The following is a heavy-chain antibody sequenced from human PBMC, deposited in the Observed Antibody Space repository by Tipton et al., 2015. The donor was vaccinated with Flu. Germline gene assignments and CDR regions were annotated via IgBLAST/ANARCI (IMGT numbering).Heavy chain of an antibody. D-gene: IGHD3-10*01. V-gene: IGHV4-59*13. CDR1: GGSISSYY. J-gene: IGHJ1*01. CDR2: VSYSGIT. CDR3: ARNGGSYSYQH. Sequence: TLSLTCTVSGGSISSYYWSWLRQPPGKGLEWIGFVSYSGITNYNPSLKGRVTMSLDASKNHFSLSLSSVTAADTAVYYCARNGGSYSYQHWGQGTLVTVFS.